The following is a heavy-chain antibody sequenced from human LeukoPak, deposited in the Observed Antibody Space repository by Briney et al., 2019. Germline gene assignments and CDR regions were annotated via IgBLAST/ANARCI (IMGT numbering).Heavy chain of an antibody. CDR1: HFTFTTYW. Sequence: GGSLRLSCAASHFTFTTYWMSWVRQAPGKGLEWVANIKPDGSEKYYVDSVKGRFAISRDNAKNTLYLQMNSLRAEDTAVYYCARSSERKYYFDYWGQGTLVTVSS. CDR3: ARSSERKYYFDY. J-gene: IGHJ4*02. CDR2: IKPDGSEK. D-gene: IGHD3-22*01. V-gene: IGHV3-7*03.